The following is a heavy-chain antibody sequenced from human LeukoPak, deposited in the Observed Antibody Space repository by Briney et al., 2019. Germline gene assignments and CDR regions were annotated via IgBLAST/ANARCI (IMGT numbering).Heavy chain of an antibody. D-gene: IGHD2-15*01. Sequence: ASVKVSCKASGYTFTGYYLHWVRQAPGQGLEWVGWINPNSGDTTYAQNFQGRVTITRDTSTSTAYMELSRLRSDDTAVYYCARYCSGSCSTTDVFDIWGQGTMVTVSS. CDR1: GYTFTGYY. CDR3: ARYCSGSCSTTDVFDI. CDR2: INPNSGDT. J-gene: IGHJ3*02. V-gene: IGHV1-2*02.